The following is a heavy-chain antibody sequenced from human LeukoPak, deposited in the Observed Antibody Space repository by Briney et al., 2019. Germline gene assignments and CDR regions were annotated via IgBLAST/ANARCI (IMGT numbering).Heavy chain of an antibody. CDR2: ISPSGGST. D-gene: IGHD1-1*01. CDR3: ARDNPERPFDY. V-gene: IGHV1-46*01. CDR1: GYTFTSYY. J-gene: IGHJ4*02. Sequence: ASVKVSCKASGYTFTSYYMHWVRQAPGQGLEWMGIISPSGGSTSYAQKFQGRVTMTRDTSTSTVYMELSSLRSEDTAVYYCARDNPERPFDYWGQGTLVTVSS.